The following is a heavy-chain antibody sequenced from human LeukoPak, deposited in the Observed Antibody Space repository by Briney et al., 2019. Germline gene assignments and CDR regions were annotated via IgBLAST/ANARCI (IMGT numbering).Heavy chain of an antibody. V-gene: IGHV4-30-4*01. D-gene: IGHD4-17*01. J-gene: IGHJ3*02. CDR1: GGSISSGDYY. Sequence: NPSETLSLTCTVSGGSISSGDYYWSWIRQPPGKGLEWIGYIYYSGSTYYNPSLKSRVTISVDTSKNQFSLKLSSVTAADTAVYYCARAVGDYGEVMAFDIWGQGTMVTVSS. CDR2: IYYSGST. CDR3: ARAVGDYGEVMAFDI.